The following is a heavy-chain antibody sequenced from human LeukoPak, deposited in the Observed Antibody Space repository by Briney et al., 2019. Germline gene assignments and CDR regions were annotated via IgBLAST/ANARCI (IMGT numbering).Heavy chain of an antibody. CDR2: IWYDGSNK. CDR1: GFTCSSYG. V-gene: IGHV3-33*01. Sequence: GGSLRLSCAASGFTCSSYGMHWVRQAPGKGLEWVAVIWYDGSNKYYADSVKGRFTISRDNSKNTLYLQMNSLRAEDTAVYYCARAGTTVILDYWGQGTLVTVSS. D-gene: IGHD4-17*01. CDR3: ARAGTTVILDY. J-gene: IGHJ4*02.